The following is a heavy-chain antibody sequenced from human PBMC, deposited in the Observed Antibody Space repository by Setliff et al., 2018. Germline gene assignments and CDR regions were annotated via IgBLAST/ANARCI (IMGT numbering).Heavy chain of an antibody. Sequence: PGGSLRLSCAASGFTFDDYAMHWVRQAPGKGLEWVSLISWDGGSTYYADSVKGRFTISRDNSKNSLYLQMNSLRAEDTALYYCAKDWAPGPGAGKSDYYYYGMDVWGQGTTVTVSS. CDR2: ISWDGGST. J-gene: IGHJ6*02. CDR3: AKDWAPGPGAGKSDYYYYGMDV. D-gene: IGHD3-10*01. V-gene: IGHV3-43D*03. CDR1: GFTFDDYA.